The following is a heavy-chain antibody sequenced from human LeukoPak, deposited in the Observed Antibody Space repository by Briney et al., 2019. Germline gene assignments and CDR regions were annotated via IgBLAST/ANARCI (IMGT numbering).Heavy chain of an antibody. CDR1: GFTFSSYG. J-gene: IGHJ4*02. CDR2: IWYDGSNK. CDR3: ARLDEAYYYDSSGYQGIDY. D-gene: IGHD3-22*01. Sequence: PGGSLRLSCAASGFTFSSYGMHWVRQAPGKGLEWVAVIWYDGSNKYYADSVKGRFTISRDNSKNTLYLQMNSLRAEDTAVYYCARLDEAYYYDSSGYQGIDYWGQGTLVTVSS. V-gene: IGHV3-33*08.